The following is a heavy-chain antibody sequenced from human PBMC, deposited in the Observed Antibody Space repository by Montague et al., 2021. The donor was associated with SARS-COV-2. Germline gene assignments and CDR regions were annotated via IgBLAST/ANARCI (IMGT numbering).Heavy chain of an antibody. J-gene: IGHJ4*02. CDR3: ARVPNGRHDN. CDR2: IFYKGNT. V-gene: IGHV4-39*01. CDR1: GGSVSSDTHN. Sequence: SETRSLTCTVSGGSVSSDTHNWAWIRQPPGKGLEWIASIFYKGNTYYNPSLRSRFTISINTSKNQFFLRVVSVTAADTAVYYCARVPNGRHDNWGPGALVTVSS. D-gene: IGHD2-8*01.